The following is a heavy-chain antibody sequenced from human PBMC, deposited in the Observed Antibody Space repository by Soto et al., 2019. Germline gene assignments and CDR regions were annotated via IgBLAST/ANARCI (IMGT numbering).Heavy chain of an antibody. CDR3: ARKGTGTTVWFDP. CDR1: GGSISSSSYY. D-gene: IGHD1-7*01. Sequence: PSETLSLTCTVSGGSISSSSYYWGWIRQPPGKGLEWIGSIYYSGSTYYNPSLKSRVTISVDTSKNQFSLKLSSVTAADTAVYYCARKGTGTTVWFDPWGQGTLVTVSS. V-gene: IGHV4-39*01. CDR2: IYYSGST. J-gene: IGHJ5*02.